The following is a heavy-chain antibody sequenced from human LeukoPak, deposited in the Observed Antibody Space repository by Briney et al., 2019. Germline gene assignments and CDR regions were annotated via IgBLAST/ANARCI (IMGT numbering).Heavy chain of an antibody. D-gene: IGHD3-10*01. CDR2: INQSGST. V-gene: IGHV4-34*01. CDR3: ARGYGSGSYFVY. CDR1: GGSISNNY. Sequence: PSETLSLTCSVSGGSISNNYWSWIRQPPGKGLEWIGEINQSGSTNQNPSLKSRVTISIDTSKNQFSLKLSSVTAADTAVYYCARGYGSGSYFVYWGQGTLVTVSS. J-gene: IGHJ4*02.